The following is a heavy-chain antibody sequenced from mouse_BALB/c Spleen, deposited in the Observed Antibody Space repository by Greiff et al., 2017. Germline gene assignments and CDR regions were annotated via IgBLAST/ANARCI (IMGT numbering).Heavy chain of an antibody. J-gene: IGHJ3*01. CDR3: ARGSYGNYDWFAY. CDR1: GYSFTGYY. Sequence: EVQLQQSGPELVKPGASVKISCKASGYSFTGYYMHWVKQSHVKSLEWIGRINPYNGATSYNQNFKDKASLTVDKSSSTAYMELHSLTSEDSAVYYCARGSYGNYDWFAYWGQGTLVTVSA. D-gene: IGHD2-1*01. CDR2: INPYNGAT. V-gene: IGHV1-31*01.